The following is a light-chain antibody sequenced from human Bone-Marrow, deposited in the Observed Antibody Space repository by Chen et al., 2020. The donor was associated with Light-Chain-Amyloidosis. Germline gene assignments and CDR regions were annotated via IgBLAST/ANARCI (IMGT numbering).Light chain of an antibody. CDR3: QQYYSTPPT. CDR2: WAS. V-gene: IGKV4-1*01. Sequence: DIVMTQSPDSLAVSLCERATINCKSSQSVLYSSNNKNYLAWYQQKPGQPPKLLIYWASTRESGVPDRFSGSGSGTDFTLTISSLQAEDVAVYYCQQYYSTPPTFGHGTKVDIK. CDR1: QSVLYSSNNKNY. J-gene: IGKJ3*01.